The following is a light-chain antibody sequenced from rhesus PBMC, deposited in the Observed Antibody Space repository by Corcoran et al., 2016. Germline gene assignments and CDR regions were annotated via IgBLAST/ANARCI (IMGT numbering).Light chain of an antibody. J-gene: IGKJ4*01. Sequence: IVMTQSPATLSLSPGERATLSCRASQRVSSSLAWYQQKPGQTPKLLIYGASSRATGFPDRFSGSGSGTEFTLTISGLEPEDVGVYYCQQDYSWPLTFGGGTKVELK. CDR1: QRVSSS. CDR3: QQDYSWPLT. V-gene: IGKV3-42*01. CDR2: GAS.